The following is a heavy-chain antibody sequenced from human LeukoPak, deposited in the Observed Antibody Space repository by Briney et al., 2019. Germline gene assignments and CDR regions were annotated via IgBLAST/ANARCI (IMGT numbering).Heavy chain of an antibody. J-gene: IGHJ5*02. CDR2: ISSDSTNI. D-gene: IGHD1-26*01. Sequence: PGGSLRLSCVASGFTFSSYTMNWVRQAPGKGLEWVSYISSDSTNINYADSVRGRFTISRDNAKNSLFLQMNSLRGEDTAVYYCARSAGGTYYDWFDPWGQGTLVTVSS. CDR1: GFTFSSYT. CDR3: ARSAGGTYYDWFDP. V-gene: IGHV3-48*01.